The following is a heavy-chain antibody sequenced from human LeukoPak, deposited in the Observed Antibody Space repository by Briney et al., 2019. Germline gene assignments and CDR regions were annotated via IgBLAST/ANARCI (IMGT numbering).Heavy chain of an antibody. CDR2: IYPGDSDT. J-gene: IGHJ4*02. CDR3: ARDPTEGGTFAYYFDY. D-gene: IGHD1-26*01. V-gene: IGHV5-51*01. CDR1: GYSFTSYW. Sequence: GESLKISCKGSGYSFTSYWIGWVRQMPGKGLEWMGIIYPGDSDTRYSPSFQGQVTISADKSISTAYLQWSSLRAEDTAVYYCARDPTEGGTFAYYFDYWGQGTLVTVSS.